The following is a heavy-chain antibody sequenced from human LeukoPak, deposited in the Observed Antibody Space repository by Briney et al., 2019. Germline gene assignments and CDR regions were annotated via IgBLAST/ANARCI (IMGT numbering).Heavy chain of an antibody. CDR1: GFTFSSSA. J-gene: IGHJ4*02. D-gene: IGHD3-22*01. V-gene: IGHV3-23*01. CDR2: ISNNGGYT. CDR3: AKGSYYDSSGSFYFDY. Sequence: GGSLRLSCAASGFTFSSSAMSWVRQAPGKGLGWVSAISNNGGYTYYADSVQGRFTISRDNSKNTLYVQVNSLGTEDTAAYYCAKGSYYDSSGSFYFDYWGQGTLVTVSS.